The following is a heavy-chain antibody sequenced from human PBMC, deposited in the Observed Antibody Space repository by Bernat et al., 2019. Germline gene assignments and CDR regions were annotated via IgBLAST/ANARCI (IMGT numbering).Heavy chain of an antibody. CDR2: IYYSGST. J-gene: IGHJ5*02. CDR1: GGSISSGGYY. CDR3: ARSSSVGATIAWFDP. Sequence: QVQLQESGPGLVKPSQTLSLTCTVSGGSISSGGYYWSWIRQHPGKGLEWIGYIYYSGSTYYNPSLKSLVTISVDTSKNQFSLKLSSVTAADTAVYYCARSSSVGATIAWFDPWGQGTLVTVSS. D-gene: IGHD1-26*01. V-gene: IGHV4-31*01.